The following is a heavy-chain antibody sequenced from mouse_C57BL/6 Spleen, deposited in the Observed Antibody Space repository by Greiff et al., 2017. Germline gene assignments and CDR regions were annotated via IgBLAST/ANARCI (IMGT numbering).Heavy chain of an antibody. V-gene: IGHV1-81*01. CDR3: AREEDYYFDY. J-gene: IGHJ2*01. CDR1: GYTFTSYG. Sequence: VMLVESGAELARPGASVKLSCKASGYTFTSYGISWVKQRTGQGLEWIGEIYPRSGNTYYNEKFKGKATLTADKSSSTAYMELRSLTSEDSAVYFCAREEDYYFDYWGQGTTLTVSS. CDR2: IYPRSGNT.